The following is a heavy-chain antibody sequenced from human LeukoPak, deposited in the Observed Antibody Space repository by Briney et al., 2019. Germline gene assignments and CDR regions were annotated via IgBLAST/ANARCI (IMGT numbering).Heavy chain of an antibody. J-gene: IGHJ4*02. V-gene: IGHV3-53*01. CDR2: IYSGGST. CDR3: ARELRVGAFDY. Sequence: GGSLRLSCAASGFTVSSNYMSWVRQAPGKGLEWVSVIYSGGSTYYADSVEGRFTISRDNAKNSLYLQMNSLRAEDTAVYYCARELRVGAFDYWGQGTLVTVSS. CDR1: GFTVSSNY. D-gene: IGHD1-26*01.